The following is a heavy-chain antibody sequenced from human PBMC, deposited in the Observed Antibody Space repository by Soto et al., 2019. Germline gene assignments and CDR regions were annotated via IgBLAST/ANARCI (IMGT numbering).Heavy chain of an antibody. CDR2: VFHSGTT. D-gene: IGHD2-21*01. CDR3: AGSISGDPWFDP. Sequence: SETLSLTCTVSGGSMTSFYWSWIRQPPGKRLEWIGYVFHSGTTNYNPPLKSRVIISVCTSKNQFSLRLNSVNAADTAVYYCAGSISGDPWFDPWGQGTLVTXSS. CDR1: GGSMTSFY. J-gene: IGHJ5*02. V-gene: IGHV4-59*03.